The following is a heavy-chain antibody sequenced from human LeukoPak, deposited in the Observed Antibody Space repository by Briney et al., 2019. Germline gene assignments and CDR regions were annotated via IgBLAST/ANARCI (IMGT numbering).Heavy chain of an antibody. CDR1: GGSISSYY. CDR2: IYYSGST. V-gene: IGHV4-59*01. D-gene: IGHD3-9*01. J-gene: IGHJ4*02. Sequence: PSETLSLTCTVSGGSISSYYWSWIRQPPGKGLEWIGYIYYSGSTNYNPSLKSRVTISVDTSKKQFSLKLSPVTAADTAVYYCARVRLVGYDILTGYYSFDYWGQGTLVTVSS. CDR3: ARVRLVGYDILTGYYSFDY.